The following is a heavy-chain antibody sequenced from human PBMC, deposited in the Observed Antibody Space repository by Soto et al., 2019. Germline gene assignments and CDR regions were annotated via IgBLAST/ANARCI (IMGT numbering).Heavy chain of an antibody. CDR3: ATDIRNYYDSSGYYSFGY. CDR1: GYTLTELS. Sequence: GASVKVSCKVSGYTLTELSIHWVRQAPGKGLEWMGGFDPEDGETIYAQKFQGRVTMTEDTSTDTAYMELSSLRSEDTAVYYCATDIRNYYDSSGYYSFGYWGQGTLVTVSS. CDR2: FDPEDGET. V-gene: IGHV1-24*01. J-gene: IGHJ4*02. D-gene: IGHD3-22*01.